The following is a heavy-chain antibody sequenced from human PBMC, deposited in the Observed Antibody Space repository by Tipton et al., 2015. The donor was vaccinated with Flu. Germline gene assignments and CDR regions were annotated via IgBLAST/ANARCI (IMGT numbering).Heavy chain of an antibody. CDR1: GGSISTTIYY. V-gene: IGHV4-39*07. D-gene: IGHD1-1*01. Sequence: TLSLTCTVSGGSISTTIYYWGWVRQPPGKGLEWIGSIYYSGTTYYNPSLKSRVTISIDESKNQFSLDLTSLTAADTAVYYCARDRWHDRRAYYYYRVDVWGQGNTVTVPS. CDR3: ARDRWHDRRAYYYYRVDV. CDR2: IYYSGTT. J-gene: IGHJ6*02.